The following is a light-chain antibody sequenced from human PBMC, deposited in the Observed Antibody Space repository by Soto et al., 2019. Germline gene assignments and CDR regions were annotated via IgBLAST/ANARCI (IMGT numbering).Light chain of an antibody. CDR2: SAS. CDR3: QRTYNAPWT. J-gene: IGKJ1*01. V-gene: IGKV1-27*01. CDR1: QGISSY. Sequence: DIQLTQSPSSLSASVGDRVTITCRVSQGISSYLNWYRQKPGKVPKLLIYSASNLQSGVPSRFSGSGSGTDXTXXXXXXXXXDXXTYYGQRTYNAPWTFGQGTKVEIK.